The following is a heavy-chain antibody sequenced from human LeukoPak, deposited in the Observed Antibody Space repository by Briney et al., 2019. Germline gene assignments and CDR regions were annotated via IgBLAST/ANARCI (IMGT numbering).Heavy chain of an antibody. Sequence: SETLSLTCTVSGDAMTDSFWTWIRQPPGMGLEWIGYVYSSGSTNYNPSLKSRVTISVDTSKNQFSLKMTSVTAADTAVYYCANSYNGKIVPFDNWGQGALVTVSS. V-gene: IGHV4-4*09. J-gene: IGHJ4*02. D-gene: IGHD3-10*01. CDR1: GDAMTDSF. CDR3: ANSYNGKIVPFDN. CDR2: VYSSGST.